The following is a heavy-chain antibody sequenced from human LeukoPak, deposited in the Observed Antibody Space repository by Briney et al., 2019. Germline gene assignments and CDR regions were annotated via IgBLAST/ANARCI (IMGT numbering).Heavy chain of an antibody. D-gene: IGHD3-3*01. Sequence: HPGGSLRLSCAASGFTFSSYWMSWVRQAPGKGLEWVANIKQDGSEKYYVDSVKGRFTISRDNAKNSLYLQMNSLRAEDTAVYYCAREHDFWSGYSPCPDYWGQGTLVTVSS. V-gene: IGHV3-7*01. J-gene: IGHJ4*02. CDR1: GFTFSSYW. CDR3: AREHDFWSGYSPCPDY. CDR2: IKQDGSEK.